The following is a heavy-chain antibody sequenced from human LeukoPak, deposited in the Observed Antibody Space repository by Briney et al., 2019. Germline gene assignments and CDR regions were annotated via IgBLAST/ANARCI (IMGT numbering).Heavy chain of an antibody. Sequence: GGSLRLSCAASGFTFSDYYMSWIRQAPGKGLEWVSYISGSSSNINYADSVKGRFTISRDNAKNSQYLQMNILRAEDTAVYYCARAYSYVPYWGQGTLVTVSS. D-gene: IGHD3-16*01. CDR2: ISGSSSNI. J-gene: IGHJ4*02. V-gene: IGHV3-11*01. CDR3: ARAYSYVPY. CDR1: GFTFSDYY.